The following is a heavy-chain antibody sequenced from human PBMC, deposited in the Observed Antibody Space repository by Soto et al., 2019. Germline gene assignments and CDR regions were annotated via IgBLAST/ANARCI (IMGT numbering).Heavy chain of an antibody. Sequence: QVQLQESGPGLVKPSQTLSLTCTVSGGSVSSGGYYWSWIRQHPGKGLEWIGYISYSGSTYYNPSLKSRPTISVDTSKNQFSLKLSSVTAADTAVYYCARALPSCYYYGMDVWGQGTTVTVSS. CDR2: ISYSGST. CDR1: GGSVSSGGYY. V-gene: IGHV4-31*03. J-gene: IGHJ6*02. CDR3: ARALPSCYYYGMDV.